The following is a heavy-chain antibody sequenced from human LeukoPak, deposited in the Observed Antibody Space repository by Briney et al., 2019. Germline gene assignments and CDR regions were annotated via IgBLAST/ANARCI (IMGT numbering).Heavy chain of an antibody. CDR3: VRRSGDWYDY. CDR1: GFPFRYFG. J-gene: IGHJ4*02. CDR2: VSADGQTA. Sequence: GALRLSCSASGFPFRYFGIHWVRQAPGKGLEFVSGVSADGQTAHYIESVKGRLTISRDNSKSTLFLQMSSLKTEDTAVYYCVRRSGDWYDYWGQGTVVTVSS. D-gene: IGHD2-21*02. V-gene: IGHV3-64D*06.